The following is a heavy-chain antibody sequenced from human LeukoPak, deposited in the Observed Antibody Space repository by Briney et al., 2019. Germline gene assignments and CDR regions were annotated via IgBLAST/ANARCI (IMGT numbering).Heavy chain of an antibody. CDR2: IYHSGST. CDR3: ARVVPPVDY. Sequence: SETLSLTCAVYGGSFSGYYWSWIRQPPGKGLEWIGEIYHSGSTNYNPSLKSRVTISVDKSKNQFSLKLSSVTAADTAVYYCARVVPPVDYWGQGTLVTVSS. J-gene: IGHJ4*02. CDR1: GGSFSGYY. V-gene: IGHV4-34*01. D-gene: IGHD4/OR15-4a*01.